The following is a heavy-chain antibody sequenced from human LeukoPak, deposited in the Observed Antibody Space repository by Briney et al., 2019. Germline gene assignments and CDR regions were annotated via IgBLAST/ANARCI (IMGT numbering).Heavy chain of an antibody. D-gene: IGHD2-21*02. Sequence: GGSLRLSCAASGFTFSTYSMNWVRQAPGKGLEWVSYISSSSFTIHYADPVKGRFTISRDNAKSSLYLQMNSLRAEDTAVYYCAREICGSDCYSTFDYWGQGALVTVSS. CDR3: AREICGSDCYSTFDY. CDR1: GFTFSTYS. V-gene: IGHV3-48*04. J-gene: IGHJ4*02. CDR2: ISSSSFTI.